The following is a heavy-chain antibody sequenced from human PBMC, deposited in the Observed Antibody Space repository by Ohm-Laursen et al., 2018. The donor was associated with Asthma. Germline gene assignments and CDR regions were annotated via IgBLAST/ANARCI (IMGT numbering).Heavy chain of an antibody. Sequence: SLRLSCAASGFTFDDYAMHWVRQAPGKGLEWVSGISWNSGSIGYADSVKGRFTISRDNAKNSLYLQMNSLRAEDTALYYCAKSVGGWYGYFDYWGQGTLVTVSS. J-gene: IGHJ4*02. D-gene: IGHD6-19*01. CDR2: ISWNSGSI. CDR1: GFTFDDYA. CDR3: AKSVGGWYGYFDY. V-gene: IGHV3-9*01.